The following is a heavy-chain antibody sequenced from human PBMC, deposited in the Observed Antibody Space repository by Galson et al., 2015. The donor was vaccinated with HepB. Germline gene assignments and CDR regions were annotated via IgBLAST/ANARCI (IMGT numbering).Heavy chain of an antibody. Sequence: SVKVSCKASGYTFTGYYMHWVRQAPGQGLEWMGWINPNSGGTNYAQKFQGRVTMTRDTSISTAYMELSRLRSDDTAVYYCARAYNWNYLTDYYYGMDVWGQGTTVTVSS. J-gene: IGHJ6*02. CDR1: GYTFTGYY. CDR3: ARAYNWNYLTDYYYGMDV. CDR2: INPNSGGT. V-gene: IGHV1-2*02. D-gene: IGHD1-7*01.